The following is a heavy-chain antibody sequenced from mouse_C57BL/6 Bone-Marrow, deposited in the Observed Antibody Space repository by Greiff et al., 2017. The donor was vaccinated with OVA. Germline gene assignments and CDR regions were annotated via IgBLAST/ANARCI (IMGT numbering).Heavy chain of an antibody. Sequence: QVQLQQPGAELVKPGASVKLSCKASGYTFTSYWMHWVKQRPGRGLEWIGRIDPNSGGTKYNEKFKSKATLTVDKPSSTAYMQLSSLTSEDSAVYDCARGGGMWLLRIWFAYWGQGTLVTVSA. CDR2: IDPNSGGT. V-gene: IGHV1-72*01. D-gene: IGHD2-3*01. J-gene: IGHJ3*01. CDR3: ARGGGMWLLRIWFAY. CDR1: GYTFTSYW.